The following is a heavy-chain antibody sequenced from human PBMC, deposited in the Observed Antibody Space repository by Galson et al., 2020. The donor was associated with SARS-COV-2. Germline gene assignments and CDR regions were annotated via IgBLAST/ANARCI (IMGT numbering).Heavy chain of an antibody. J-gene: IGHJ6*02. V-gene: IGHV4-39*02. CDR3: AGEEINWGGRNYYYYGMDV. D-gene: IGHD7-27*01. CDR1: GGSISSSSYY. Sequence: SETLSLTCTVSGGSISSSSYYWGRIRQPPGKGLEWIGSIYYSGSTYYNPSLKSRVTISVDTSKNQFSLKLSSVTAADTAVYYCAGEEINWGGRNYYYYGMDVWGQGTTVTVSS. CDR2: IYYSGST.